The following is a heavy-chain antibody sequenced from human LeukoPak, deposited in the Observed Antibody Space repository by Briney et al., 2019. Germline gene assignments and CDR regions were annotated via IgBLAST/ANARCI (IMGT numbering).Heavy chain of an antibody. CDR1: GFTFSSYG. CDR3: AKVPRYCSSTSCPDFDY. Sequence: PGGSLRLSCAASGFTFSSYGMHWVRQAPGKGLEWVAVISYDGSDKNYADSVKGRFTISRDNSNNRVYLQMNSLRAEGTAVYYCAKVPRYCSSTSCPDFDYWGQGTLVTVSS. J-gene: IGHJ4*02. V-gene: IGHV3-30*18. CDR2: ISYDGSDK. D-gene: IGHD2-2*01.